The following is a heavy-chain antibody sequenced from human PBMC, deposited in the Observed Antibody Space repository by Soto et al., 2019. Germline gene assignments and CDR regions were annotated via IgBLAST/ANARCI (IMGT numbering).Heavy chain of an antibody. V-gene: IGHV3-7*03. CDR2: IKQDGSEK. Sequence: XGGLILYCAASGFTLSSYCMSWVRQAPGKGLEWVANIKQDGSEKYYVDSVKGRFTISRDNAKNSLYLQMNSLRAEDTAVYYCARGDPAMPMNYYYGMDFWGQGTTVTVSS. D-gene: IGHD5-18*01. CDR1: GFTLSSYC. CDR3: ARGDPAMPMNYYYGMDF. J-gene: IGHJ6*02.